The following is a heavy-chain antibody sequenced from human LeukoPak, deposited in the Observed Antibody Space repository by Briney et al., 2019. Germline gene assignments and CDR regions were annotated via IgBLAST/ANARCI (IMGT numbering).Heavy chain of an antibody. Sequence: GESLKISCKGFGYTFTSYWIGWVRQMPGKGLEWMGIIYPGDSDTRHSPSLQGQVTISVDTSIGTAYLQWSSLKASDTAIYYCARQNDFRLDYWGQGTLVTVSS. J-gene: IGHJ4*02. CDR2: IYPGDSDT. D-gene: IGHD3-3*01. CDR1: GYTFTSYW. V-gene: IGHV5-51*01. CDR3: ARQNDFRLDY.